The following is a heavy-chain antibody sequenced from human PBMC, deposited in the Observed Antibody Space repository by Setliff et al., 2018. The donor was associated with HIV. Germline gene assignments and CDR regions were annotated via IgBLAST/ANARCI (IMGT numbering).Heavy chain of an antibody. V-gene: IGHV3-30*04. CDR3: AALSVRTNPVYGVISTRFDP. J-gene: IGHJ5*02. Sequence: LRLSCAASGFTFNNYAMHWVRQAPGKGLEWVAVISDNGNKKWYVGSARGRFTISRDNAKNSLFLQMNSLRVDDTAVYYCAALSVRTNPVYGVISTRFDPWGQGSLVTVSS. CDR2: ISDNGNKK. D-gene: IGHD2-8*01. CDR1: GFTFNNYA.